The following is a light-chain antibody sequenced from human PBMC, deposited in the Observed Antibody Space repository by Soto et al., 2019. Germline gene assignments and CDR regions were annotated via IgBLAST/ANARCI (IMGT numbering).Light chain of an antibody. Sequence: DIVITKSPATLSASPGERATLSCRASQSVSSNLAWYQQKPGQAPRLLIYGASTRATGIPARFSGSGSGTEFTLTISSLQSEDFAVYYCQQYNNWPPITFGQGTRLEI. CDR1: QSVSSN. CDR3: QQYNNWPPIT. J-gene: IGKJ5*01. V-gene: IGKV3-15*01. CDR2: GAS.